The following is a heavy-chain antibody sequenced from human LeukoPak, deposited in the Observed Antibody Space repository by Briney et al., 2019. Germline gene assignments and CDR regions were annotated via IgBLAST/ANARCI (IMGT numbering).Heavy chain of an antibody. V-gene: IGHV4-34*01. J-gene: IGHJ4*02. D-gene: IGHD3-10*01. CDR2: INHSGST. CDR1: GGSFSGYY. Sequence: PSGTLSLTCAVYGGSFSGYYWSWIRQPPGKGLEWIGEINHSGSTNYNPSLKSRVTISVDTSKNQFSLKLSSVTAADTAVYYCARGVRYYYGSGSSINDYWGQGTLVTVSS. CDR3: ARGVRYYYGSGSSINDY.